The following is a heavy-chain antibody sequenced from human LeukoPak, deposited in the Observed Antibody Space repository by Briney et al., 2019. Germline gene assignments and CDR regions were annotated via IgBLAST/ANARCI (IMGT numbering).Heavy chain of an antibody. CDR2: IYYSGST. CDR3: ARHRRLGDLSLYYLDY. CDR1: GGSISSGTYY. V-gene: IGHV4-39*01. D-gene: IGHD3-16*02. J-gene: IGHJ4*02. Sequence: SETLSLTCTVSGGSISSGTYYWGWIRQPPGKGLEWIGSIYYSGSTYYTPSLKSRVTISVDTSKNQFSLKLSSVTAADTAVYYCARHRRLGDLSLYYLDYWGQGTLVTVSS.